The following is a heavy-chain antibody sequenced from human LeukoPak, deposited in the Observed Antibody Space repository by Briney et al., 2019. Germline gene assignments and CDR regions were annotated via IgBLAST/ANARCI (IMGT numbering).Heavy chain of an antibody. CDR2: IYYSGST. Sequence: PSETLSLTCTVSGGSISSSGYYWGWIRQPPGKGLEWIGYIYYSGSTNYNPSLKSRVTISVDTSKNQFSLKLSSVTAADTAVYYCARASNDYGDYGMAFDIWGQGTMVTVSS. D-gene: IGHD4-17*01. V-gene: IGHV4-61*08. CDR1: GGSISSSGYY. CDR3: ARASNDYGDYGMAFDI. J-gene: IGHJ3*02.